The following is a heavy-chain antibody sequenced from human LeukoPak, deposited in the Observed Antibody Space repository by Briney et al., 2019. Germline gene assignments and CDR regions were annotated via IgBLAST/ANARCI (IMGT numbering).Heavy chain of an antibody. CDR3: ARGDDFSGDH. Sequence: GGSLRLSCVVSGFTFSNFWMSWVRQAPGRGLEWVANIHPEGNEKYHVESVKGRFAISRDNTKNLLFLQMNGLRVEDTAVYYCARGDDFSGDHWGQGTLVTVSS. V-gene: IGHV3-7*04. CDR1: GFTFSNFW. CDR2: IHPEGNEK. J-gene: IGHJ4*02. D-gene: IGHD1-1*01.